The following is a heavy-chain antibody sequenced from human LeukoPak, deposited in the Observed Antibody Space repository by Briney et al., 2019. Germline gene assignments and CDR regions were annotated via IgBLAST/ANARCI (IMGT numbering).Heavy chain of an antibody. CDR3: ARALLRYCSGGSCSPVGY. J-gene: IGHJ4*02. CDR2: MNPNSGNT. Sequence: ASVKVSCKASGYTFTCYDINWVRQATGQGLEWMGWMNPNSGNTGYAQKFQGRVTITRNTSISTAYMELSSLRSEDTAVYYCARALLRYCSGGSCSPVGYWGQGTLVTVSS. CDR1: GYTFTCYD. V-gene: IGHV1-8*03. D-gene: IGHD2-15*01.